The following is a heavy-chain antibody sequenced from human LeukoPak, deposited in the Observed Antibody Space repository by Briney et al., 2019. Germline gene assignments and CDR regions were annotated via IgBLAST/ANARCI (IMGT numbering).Heavy chain of an antibody. CDR3: AGGLLGCGGGSCYPTDY. D-gene: IGHD2-15*01. Sequence: GGSLRLSCAASAFTFSSYGMHWVRQAPGKGLEWVAVISDDGNRKYYVDSVKGRFTISRDNPRNTLYLQMDSLRTEDTAVYYCAGGLLGCGGGSCYPTDYWGQGTLVTVSS. V-gene: IGHV3-30*03. J-gene: IGHJ4*02. CDR1: AFTFSSYG. CDR2: ISDDGNRK.